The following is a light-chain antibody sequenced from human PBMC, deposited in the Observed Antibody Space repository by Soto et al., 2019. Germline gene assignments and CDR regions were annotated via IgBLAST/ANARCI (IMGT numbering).Light chain of an antibody. CDR2: EVS. CDR3: QSYDISLSGYV. Sequence: QSALTQPASVSGSPGQSITISCTGTSSDVGGYNYVSWYQQHPGKAPKLMIYEVSNRASGVSNRFSGSKSGNTASLSITGLQAEDEADYYCQSYDISLSGYVFGTGTKVTVL. CDR1: SSDVGGYNY. V-gene: IGLV2-14*01. J-gene: IGLJ1*01.